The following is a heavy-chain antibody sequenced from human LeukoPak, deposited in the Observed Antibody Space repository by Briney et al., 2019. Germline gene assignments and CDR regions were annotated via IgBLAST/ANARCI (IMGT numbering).Heavy chain of an antibody. Sequence: ASVKVSCKASGYTFTSYAMHWVRQAPGQRLEWMGWINAGNGNTKYSQKFQGRVTITRDTSASTAYMELSSLRSEDTAVYYCARDSRNDYGDYSGFDPWGQGTLVTVSP. D-gene: IGHD4-17*01. J-gene: IGHJ5*02. CDR1: GYTFTSYA. CDR2: INAGNGNT. V-gene: IGHV1-3*01. CDR3: ARDSRNDYGDYSGFDP.